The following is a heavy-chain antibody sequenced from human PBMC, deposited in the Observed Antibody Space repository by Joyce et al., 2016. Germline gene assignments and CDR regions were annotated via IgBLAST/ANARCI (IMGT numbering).Heavy chain of an antibody. CDR2: ISASSCTI. CDR3: ARVGRTGYTCDY. D-gene: IGHD5-24*01. CDR1: GFSFNTYS. V-gene: IGHV3-48*02. J-gene: IGHJ4*02. Sequence: EVQLVASGGGLVQPGGFLRLSCAACGFSFNTYSINWVSQAPGKGLEWLSYISASSCTIYYADSVKGRFTISRHNAKNSVYLQMNSLRDEDTAVYYCARVGRTGYTCDYWGQGTLVTVSS.